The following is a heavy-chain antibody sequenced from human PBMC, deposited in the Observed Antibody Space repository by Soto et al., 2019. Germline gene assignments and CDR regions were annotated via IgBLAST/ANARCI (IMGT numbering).Heavy chain of an antibody. Sequence: EVQLVESGGGLVQPGGSLRLSCAASGFTFSSYWMSWVRQAPGQGLEWVANIKQDGSEKYYVDSVKGRFTISRDNAKNSLYLQMNSLRAEDTAVYYCARETVYYYDLSYFDYWGQGTLVTVSS. CDR1: GFTFSSYW. D-gene: IGHD3-22*01. J-gene: IGHJ4*02. CDR3: ARETVYYYDLSYFDY. V-gene: IGHV3-7*01. CDR2: IKQDGSEK.